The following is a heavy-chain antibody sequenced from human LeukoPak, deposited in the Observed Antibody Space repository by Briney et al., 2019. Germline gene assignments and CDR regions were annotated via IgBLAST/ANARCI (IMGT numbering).Heavy chain of an antibody. CDR2: IYYSGSA. V-gene: IGHV4-59*08. CDR1: GGSMSDYY. Sequence: SETLSLTCTVSGGSMSDYYRGWIRQPPGKRLEWIGHIYYSGSAYYNPSLKSRVTISIDTSKNQFSLKLTSVTAADTAIYYCARRGYFDYWGQGILVTVSA. CDR3: ARRGYFDY. J-gene: IGHJ4*02.